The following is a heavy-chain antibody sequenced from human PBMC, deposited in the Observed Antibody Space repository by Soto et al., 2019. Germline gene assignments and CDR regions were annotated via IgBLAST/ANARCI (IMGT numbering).Heavy chain of an antibody. D-gene: IGHD6-19*01. Sequence: EVQLVESGGGLVQPGGSLRLSCAASGFTFSSYSMNWVRQAPGKGLEWVSYISSSSSTIYYADSVKGRFTISRDNAKKSLNMQRHRLRAVDTAVYDCAREKYSSGWFPPPFDYWGQGTLVTVSS. J-gene: IGHJ4*02. CDR3: AREKYSSGWFPPPFDY. CDR1: GFTFSSYS. CDR2: ISSSSSTI. V-gene: IGHV3-48*01.